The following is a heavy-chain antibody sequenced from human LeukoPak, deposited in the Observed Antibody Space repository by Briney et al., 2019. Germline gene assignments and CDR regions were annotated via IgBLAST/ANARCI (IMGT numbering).Heavy chain of an antibody. D-gene: IGHD4-17*01. V-gene: IGHV3-23*01. J-gene: IGHJ4*02. Sequence: HAGGSLRLSCATSGLTFSNSGMSWVRQAPGKGLEWVSSIGGSGGSTYYADSVKGRFTISRDNSKNTLYLQMNSLRAEDTAVYYCAKDDDDYGDYDYWGQGTLVTVSS. CDR2: IGGSGGST. CDR1: GLTFSNSG. CDR3: AKDDDDYGDYDY.